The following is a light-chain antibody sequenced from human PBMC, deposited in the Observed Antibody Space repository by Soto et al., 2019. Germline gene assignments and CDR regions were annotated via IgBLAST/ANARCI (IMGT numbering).Light chain of an antibody. J-gene: IGKJ1*01. Sequence: DIQMTQSPSSLSASVGDRVTITCRASQSINFCLNWCQQKPGKAPKLLIYDASSLESGVPSRFSGSGSGTEFTLTISSLQPDDFATYYCQQYNSYRGTFGQGTKVDIK. CDR1: QSINFC. CDR3: QQYNSYRGT. V-gene: IGKV1-5*01. CDR2: DAS.